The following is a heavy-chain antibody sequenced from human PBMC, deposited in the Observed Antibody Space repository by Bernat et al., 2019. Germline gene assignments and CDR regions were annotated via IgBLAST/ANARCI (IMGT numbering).Heavy chain of an antibody. V-gene: IGHV3-23*01. CDR3: AKTDVTTGPYDY. Sequence: EVQQLESGGGLVQPGGSLRLSCAASGFTFSSFAMNWVRQAPGKGLEWVSAISGGGDTISSADSVKGRFTISSDNSKNTLYRQLNSLTAGDTAVYYCAKTDVTTGPYDYWGQGTLVTVSS. CDR2: ISGGGDTI. CDR1: GFTFSSFA. J-gene: IGHJ4*02. D-gene: IGHD4-11*01.